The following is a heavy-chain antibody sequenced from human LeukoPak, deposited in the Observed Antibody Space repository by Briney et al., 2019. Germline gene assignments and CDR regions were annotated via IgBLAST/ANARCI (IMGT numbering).Heavy chain of an antibody. J-gene: IGHJ4*02. CDR2: IYSGGTT. V-gene: IGHV3-53*01. CDR1: GFTVSSNY. D-gene: IGHD3-22*01. CDR3: ARVRSSGYHDY. Sequence: GGSLRLSCAASGFTVSSNYMTWVRQAPGRGLEWVSIIYSGGTTYYADSVEGRFTISRNNAKNSLYLQMNSLRAEDTAVYFCARVRSSGYHDYWGQGTLVTVSS.